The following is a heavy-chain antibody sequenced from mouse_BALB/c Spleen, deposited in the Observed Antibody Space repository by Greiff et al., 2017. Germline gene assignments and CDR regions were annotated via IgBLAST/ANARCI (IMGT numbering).Heavy chain of an antibody. J-gene: IGHJ4*01. D-gene: IGHD2-14*01. CDR2: IWSGGST. V-gene: IGHV2-2*02. CDR1: GFSLTSYG. CDR3: ARKNRYDVGAMDY. Sequence: VQLQESGPGLVQPSQSLSITCTVSGFSLTSYGVHWVRQSPGKGLEWLGVIWSGGSTDYNAAFISRLSISKDNSKGQVFFKMNSLQANDTAIYYCARKNRYDVGAMDYWGQGTSVTVSS.